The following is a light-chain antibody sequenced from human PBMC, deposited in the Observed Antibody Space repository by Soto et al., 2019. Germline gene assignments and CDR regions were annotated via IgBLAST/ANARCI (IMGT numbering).Light chain of an antibody. CDR3: QQYSTYPLT. CDR2: RAS. V-gene: IGKV1-5*03. Sequence: DIQMTQTPCTRAASVGDRVTMTCRASQSISNSLAWYQQKPGKAPKLLIYRASALQSGVPSRFSGSGSGTEFTLTIDSLQPDDFATFYCQQYSTYPLTFGGGTKVDIK. CDR1: QSISNS. J-gene: IGKJ4*01.